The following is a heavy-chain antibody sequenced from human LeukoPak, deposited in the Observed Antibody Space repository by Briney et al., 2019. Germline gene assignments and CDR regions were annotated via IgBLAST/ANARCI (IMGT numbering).Heavy chain of an antibody. J-gene: IGHJ2*01. CDR3: ARVLTVWWYFDL. V-gene: IGHV3-23*01. CDR2: ISGSGGST. D-gene: IGHD3-16*01. CDR1: GFTFSSYA. Sequence: PGGSLRLSCAASGFTFSSYATSWVRQAPGKGLEWVSAISGSGGSTYYADSVKGRFTISRDNSKNTLYLQMNSLRAEDTAVYFCARVLTVWWYFDLWGRGTQVTVSS.